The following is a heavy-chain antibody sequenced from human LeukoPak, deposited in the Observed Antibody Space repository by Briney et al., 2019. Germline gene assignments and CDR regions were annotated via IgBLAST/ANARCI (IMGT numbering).Heavy chain of an antibody. CDR2: INPSTSVT. Sequence: SVKVSCKTSGYTFTGWYIHWVRQAPGPGHEWMGYINPSTSVTKYGQKFQGRVTITRDTSISTAYMVPSRLRSDDTAVYYCATILESPGYSRGSAGRWGQGTLVTVSS. V-gene: IGHV1-2*02. J-gene: IGHJ4*02. CDR3: ATILESPGYSRGSAGR. D-gene: IGHD6-19*01. CDR1: GYTFTGWY.